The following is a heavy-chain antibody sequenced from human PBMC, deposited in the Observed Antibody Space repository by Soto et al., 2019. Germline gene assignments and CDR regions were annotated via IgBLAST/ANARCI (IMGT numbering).Heavy chain of an antibody. J-gene: IGHJ4*02. CDR3: AKDSTYYDFWSGCFSYFDY. D-gene: IGHD3-3*01. CDR2: ISGSGGRT. V-gene: IGHV3-23*01. CDR1: GFTFSSSA. Sequence: GGSLRLSCAASGFTFSSSAMSWVRQAPGKGLEWVSAISGSGGRTYYADSVKGRFTISRDNSKNTLYLQMNSLRAEDTAVYYCAKDSTYYDFWSGCFSYFDYWGQGTLVTVSS.